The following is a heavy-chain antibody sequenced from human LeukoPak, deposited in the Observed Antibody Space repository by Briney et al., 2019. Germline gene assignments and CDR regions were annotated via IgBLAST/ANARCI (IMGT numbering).Heavy chain of an antibody. V-gene: IGHV3-48*03. CDR1: GFTFSSYE. Sequence: SGGSLRLSCAASGFTFSSYEMNWVRQAPGKGLEWVSYISSSGSTIYYADSVKGRFTISRDNAKNSLYLQMNSLRAEDTAVYYCAGTGVIAAAGMGDNYYGMDVWGQGTTVTVSS. CDR3: AGTGVIAAAGMGDNYYGMDV. CDR2: ISSSGSTI. J-gene: IGHJ6*02. D-gene: IGHD6-13*01.